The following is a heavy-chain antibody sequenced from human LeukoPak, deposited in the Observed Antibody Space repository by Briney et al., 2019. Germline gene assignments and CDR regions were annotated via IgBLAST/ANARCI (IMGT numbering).Heavy chain of an antibody. CDR3: ASSIVVPGHY. D-gene: IGHD6-19*01. J-gene: IGHJ4*02. CDR2: IGGDGTTT. CDR1: GFTFSSYW. V-gene: IGHV3-74*01. Sequence: GGSLRLSCTASGFTFSSYWMHWVRQAPGKGLVWVSHIGGDGTTTGYADSVKGRFTISRDNAKNTLYLQMNSLRVEDTAVYYSASSIVVPGHYWGQGTLVTVSS.